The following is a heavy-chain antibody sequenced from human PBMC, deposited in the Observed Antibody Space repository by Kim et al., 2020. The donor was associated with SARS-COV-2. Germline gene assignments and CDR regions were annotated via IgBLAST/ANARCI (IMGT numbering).Heavy chain of an antibody. Sequence: SVKGRFTISRDNAKNSLSLQMNSLRAEDTAVYYCARDNSYCSSTSCPSLNWGQGTLVTVSS. J-gene: IGHJ4*02. CDR3: ARDNSYCSSTSCPSLN. D-gene: IGHD2-2*01. V-gene: IGHV3-11*06.